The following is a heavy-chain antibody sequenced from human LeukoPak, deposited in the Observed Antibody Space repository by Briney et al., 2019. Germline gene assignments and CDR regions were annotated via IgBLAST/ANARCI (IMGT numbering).Heavy chain of an antibody. J-gene: IGHJ4*02. CDR1: GFTFSSYS. CDR3: ARDRWGHYGGLSGSDY. V-gene: IGHV3-21*01. CDR2: ISSSSSSYI. D-gene: IGHD4-23*01. Sequence: GGSLRLSCAASGFTFSSYSMNWVRQAPGKGLEWVSSISSSSSSYIYYADSVKGRFTISRDNAKNSLYLQMNSLRAEDTAVYYCARDRWGHYGGLSGSDYWGQGTLVTVSS.